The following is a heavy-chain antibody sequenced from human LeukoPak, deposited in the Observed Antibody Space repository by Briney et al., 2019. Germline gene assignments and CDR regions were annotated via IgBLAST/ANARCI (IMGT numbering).Heavy chain of an antibody. J-gene: IGHJ3*02. CDR3: AMSTYYYGSGSYYNSYAFDI. CDR2: ISGSGGST. CDR1: GFTFSSYA. D-gene: IGHD3-10*01. Sequence: GGSLRFSCAASGFTFSSYAMSWVRQAPGKGLEWVSAISGSGGSTYYADSVKGRFTISRDNSKNTLYLQMNSLRAEDTAVYYCAMSTYYYGSGSYYNSYAFDIWGQGTMVTVSS. V-gene: IGHV3-23*01.